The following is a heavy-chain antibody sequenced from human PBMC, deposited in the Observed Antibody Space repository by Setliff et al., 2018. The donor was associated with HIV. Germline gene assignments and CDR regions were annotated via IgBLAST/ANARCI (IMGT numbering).Heavy chain of an antibody. V-gene: IGHV3-53*01. Sequence: GGSLRLSCVASGFTVISKSMSWVRQSPGKGLEWVSVIYSGGSTYYADSVKGRFTISRDNSKNTLDLQMSSLEAEDTAVYYCARGRNYDSSGRGAFDIWGQGTMGTVSS. CDR1: GFTVISKS. D-gene: IGHD3-22*01. CDR2: IYSGGST. J-gene: IGHJ3*02. CDR3: ARGRNYDSSGRGAFDI.